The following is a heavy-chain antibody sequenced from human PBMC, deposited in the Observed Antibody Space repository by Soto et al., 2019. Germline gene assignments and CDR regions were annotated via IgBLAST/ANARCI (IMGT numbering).Heavy chain of an antibody. D-gene: IGHD5-12*01. CDR2: IIPIFGTA. CDR3: ARGSKPYGYKWADYYYYGMDV. V-gene: IGHV1-69*06. Sequence: QVQLVQSGAEVKKPGSSVKVSCKASGGTFSSYAISWVRQAPGQGLEWKGGIIPIFGTANYAQKFQGRVTITADKSTSTAYMELSSLRSEDTAVYYCARGSKPYGYKWADYYYYGMDVWGQGTTVTVSS. J-gene: IGHJ6*02. CDR1: GGTFSSYA.